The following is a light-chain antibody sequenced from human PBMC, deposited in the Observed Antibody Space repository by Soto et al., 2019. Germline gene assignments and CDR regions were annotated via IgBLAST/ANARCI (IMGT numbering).Light chain of an antibody. CDR2: EVS. J-gene: IGLJ3*02. V-gene: IGLV2-14*01. CDR3: CSYTTNSAWV. CDR1: NSDVGGYNF. Sequence: QSVLTQPASVSGSPGQSITISCTGTNSDVGGYNFVSWYQQHPAKAPKLMIYEVSNRPSGVSNRFSGSKSGSTASLTISGLQAEDEADYYCCSYTTNSAWVFGGGTKLTVL.